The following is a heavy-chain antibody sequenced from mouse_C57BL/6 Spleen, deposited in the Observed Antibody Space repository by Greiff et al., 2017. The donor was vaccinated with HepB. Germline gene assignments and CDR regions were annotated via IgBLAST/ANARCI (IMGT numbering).Heavy chain of an antibody. CDR1: GFHIKDYY. D-gene: IGHD2-3*01. CDR2: IDPEDGDT. CDR3: TTWGLLYAMDY. J-gene: IGHJ4*01. V-gene: IGHV14-1*01. Sequence: EVQLQQSGAELVRPGASVKLSCTASGFHIKDYYMHWVKQRPEQGLEWIGRIDPEDGDTEYAPKFQGKATMTADTSSNTAYLQLSSLTSEDTAVDYCTTWGLLYAMDYWGQGTSVTVSS.